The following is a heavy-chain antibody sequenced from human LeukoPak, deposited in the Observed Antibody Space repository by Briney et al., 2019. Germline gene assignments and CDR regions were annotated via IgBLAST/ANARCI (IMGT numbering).Heavy chain of an antibody. V-gene: IGHV3-7*01. D-gene: IGHD5-18*01. CDR3: GRVKYSYGFWDY. CDR2: IKYDGSET. CDR1: GFIFTSYW. J-gene: IGHJ4*02. Sequence: GGSLRLSCAASGFIFTSYWMSWLGQAPGQGLEWVANIKYDGSETYYVDSVKGRFTISRDNTKNSLYFQMNSLRAEDTAVYYCGRVKYSYGFWDYWGQGTLVTVSS.